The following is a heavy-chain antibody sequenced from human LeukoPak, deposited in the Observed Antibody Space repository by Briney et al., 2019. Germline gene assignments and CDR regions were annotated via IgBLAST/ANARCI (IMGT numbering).Heavy chain of an antibody. CDR1: GFTFSSYA. J-gene: IGHJ4*02. CDR2: ISYDGSNK. V-gene: IGHV3-30*01. Sequence: GGSLRLSCAASGFTFSSYAMHWVRQAPGKGLEWVAVISYDGSNKYYADSVKGRFTISRDNSKNTLYLQMNSLRAEDTAVYYCAREAPYSSSLKGGFDYWGQGTLVTVSS. D-gene: IGHD6-13*01. CDR3: AREAPYSSSLKGGFDY.